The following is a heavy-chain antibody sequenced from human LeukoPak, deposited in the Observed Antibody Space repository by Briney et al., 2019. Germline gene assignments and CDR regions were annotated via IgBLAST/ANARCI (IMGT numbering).Heavy chain of an antibody. Sequence: PGGSLRLSCAASGFTFSSYAMSWVRQAPGKGLEWVSAISGSGGSTYYADSVKGRFTISRDNAKNSLYLQMNSLRAEDTAVYYCARDLPGGIQPLWLGPYLDYYYYGMDVWGQGTTVTVSS. CDR2: ISGSGGST. J-gene: IGHJ6*02. CDR3: ARDLPGGIQPLWLGPYLDYYYYGMDV. D-gene: IGHD5-18*01. CDR1: GFTFSSYA. V-gene: IGHV3-23*01.